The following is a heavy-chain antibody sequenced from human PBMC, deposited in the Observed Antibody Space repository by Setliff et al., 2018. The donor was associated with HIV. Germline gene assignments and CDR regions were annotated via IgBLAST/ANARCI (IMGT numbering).Heavy chain of an antibody. CDR1: GFTFNTYW. J-gene: IGHJ5*02. CDR2: SNSDGSST. CDR3: ANLWELGA. V-gene: IGHV3-74*03. D-gene: IGHD3-16*01. Sequence: GGSLRLSCAASGFTFNTYWMHWVRQSPGKGLVWVSHSNSDGSSTTYADSVKGRFTISRDNARTSLYLEMSSLRDEDTAVYLCANLWELGAWGQGTLVTVSS.